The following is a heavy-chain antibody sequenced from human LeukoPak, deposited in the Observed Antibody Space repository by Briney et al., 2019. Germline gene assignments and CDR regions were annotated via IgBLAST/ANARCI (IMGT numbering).Heavy chain of an antibody. J-gene: IGHJ4*02. CDR1: GFTFNNFA. Sequence: GGSLRLSCVASGFTFNNFAMTWVRQAPGKGLEWVSTISGSGGSTYYADSVKGRFTISRDNSRNTLYLQMNSLRAEDTAVYYCARGAAVLYYFGYWGQGTLVTVSS. CDR2: ISGSGGST. D-gene: IGHD2-15*01. CDR3: ARGAAVLYYFGY. V-gene: IGHV3-23*01.